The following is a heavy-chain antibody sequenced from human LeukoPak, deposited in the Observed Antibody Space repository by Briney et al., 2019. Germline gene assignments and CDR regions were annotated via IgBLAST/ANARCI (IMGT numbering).Heavy chain of an antibody. CDR3: ARDHYYGSGSYYVNWFDP. D-gene: IGHD3-10*01. CDR1: GGSISGYY. CDR2: IYYSGST. Sequence: PSETLSLTCTVSGGSISGYYWSWIRQPPGKELEWIGYIYYSGSTNYNPSLKSRVTISVDTSKNQFSLKLSSVTAADTAVYYCARDHYYGSGSYYVNWFDPWGQGTLVTVSS. V-gene: IGHV4-59*01. J-gene: IGHJ5*02.